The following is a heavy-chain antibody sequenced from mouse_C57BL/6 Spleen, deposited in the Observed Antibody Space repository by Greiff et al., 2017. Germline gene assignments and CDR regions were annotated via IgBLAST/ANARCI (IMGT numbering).Heavy chain of an antibody. V-gene: IGHV2-5*01. Sequence: QVQLQESGPGLVQPSQSLSITCTASGFSLTSYGVHWVRQSPGKGLEWLGVIWSGGSTDYNAAIMSRLSITKDNSKSQVFFKMNSLQADDTAIYYCAKTGAMDYWGQGTSVTVSS. CDR3: AKTGAMDY. J-gene: IGHJ4*01. CDR1: GFSLTSYG. CDR2: IWSGGST.